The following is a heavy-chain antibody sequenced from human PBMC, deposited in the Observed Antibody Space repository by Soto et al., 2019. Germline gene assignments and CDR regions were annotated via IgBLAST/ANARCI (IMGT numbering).Heavy chain of an antibody. CDR2: ISAYNGNT. D-gene: IGHD3-3*01. J-gene: IGHJ5*02. CDR1: GYTFTSYG. Sequence: ASVKVSCKASGYTFTSYGISWVRQAPGQGLEWMGWISAYNGNTNYAQKLQGRVTMTTDTSTSTAYMELRSLRSDDTAVYYCARVASYYDFWSGYEPNGVVDPWGQGTLVTVSS. V-gene: IGHV1-18*01. CDR3: ARVASYYDFWSGYEPNGVVDP.